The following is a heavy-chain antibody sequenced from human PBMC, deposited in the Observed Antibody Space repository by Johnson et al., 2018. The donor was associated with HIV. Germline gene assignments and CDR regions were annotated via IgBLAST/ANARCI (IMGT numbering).Heavy chain of an antibody. J-gene: IGHJ3*02. CDR2: ISYDGSNQ. CDR3: AKPPSMGADAFDI. D-gene: IGHD3-16*01. Sequence: VESGGGVVQPGRSLRVSCGASGFTFSSHDMHWVRQAPGKGLEWVAVISYDGSNQYCADSVKGRFTISRDNSNKTVYLQMNSLGPEDTAVYYCAKPPSMGADAFDIWGQGTMVTVSS. V-gene: IGHV3-30*18. CDR1: GFTFSSHD.